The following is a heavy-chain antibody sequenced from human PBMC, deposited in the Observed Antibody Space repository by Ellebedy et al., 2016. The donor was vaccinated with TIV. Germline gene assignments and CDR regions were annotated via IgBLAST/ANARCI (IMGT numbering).Heavy chain of an antibody. CDR3: VRLMSSYFDS. Sequence: GESLKISXRASGFDFSSYWINWVRQMPGKGLEWMGRIDPDDSYTNYGPSFRDHVTFSVDKSINTAYLHWRNLKASDTAIYYCVRLMSSYFDSWGQGTLVTVSS. J-gene: IGHJ4*02. CDR2: IDPDDSYT. V-gene: IGHV5-10-1*01. CDR1: GFDFSSYW.